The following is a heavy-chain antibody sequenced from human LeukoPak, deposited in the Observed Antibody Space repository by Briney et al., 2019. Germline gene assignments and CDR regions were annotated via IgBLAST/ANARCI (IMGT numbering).Heavy chain of an antibody. D-gene: IGHD6-19*01. J-gene: IGHJ4*02. CDR2: ISTSGPPI. V-gene: IGHV3-11*04. Sequence: PGGSLRLSCAASGFTFSDYYMNWIRQAPGKGLEGVSYISTSGPPIYYADSVKGRFTISRDNAKNSLYLQMNSLRVEDTAVYYCARGGDSSGWPDYWGQGTLVAVPS. CDR1: GFTFSDYY. CDR3: ARGGDSSGWPDY.